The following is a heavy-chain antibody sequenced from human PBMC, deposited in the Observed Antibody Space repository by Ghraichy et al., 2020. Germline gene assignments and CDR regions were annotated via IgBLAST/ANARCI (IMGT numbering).Heavy chain of an antibody. CDR2: IGSSGTTI. CDR3: ARDRFSLDY. D-gene: IGHD3-3*01. J-gene: IGHJ4*02. CDR1: GFSFSDYY. Sequence: AGSLRLSCAASGFSFSDYYMNWIRQAPGKGLEWVSYIGSSGTTINGDSVKGRFTISRDNAKKALYLQMNSLRAEDTAVYYCARDRFSLDYWGQGTQVTVSS. V-gene: IGHV3-11*01.